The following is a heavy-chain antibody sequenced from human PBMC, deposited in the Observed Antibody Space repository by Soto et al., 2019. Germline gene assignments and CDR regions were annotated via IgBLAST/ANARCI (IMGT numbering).Heavy chain of an antibody. CDR1: GFTFSSYG. D-gene: IGHD1-1*01. CDR3: AKAGPFTNYYYYGMDV. Sequence: GGSLRLSCAASGFTFSSYGMHWVSQAPGKGLEWVAVISYDGSNKYYADSAKGRFTISRDNSKNTLYLQMNSLRAEDTAVYYCAKAGPFTNYYYYGMDVWGQGTTVTVSS. V-gene: IGHV3-30*18. CDR2: ISYDGSNK. J-gene: IGHJ6*02.